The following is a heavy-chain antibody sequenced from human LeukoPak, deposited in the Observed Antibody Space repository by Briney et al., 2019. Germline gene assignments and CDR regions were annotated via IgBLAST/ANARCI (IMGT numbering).Heavy chain of an antibody. Sequence: GASVKVSCKASGDTFTGYYMHWVRQAPGQGLEWMGWINPNSGGTKYAQTLQGRVTMTRDTSISTAYMELSSLRSDETAVYYCARDGDSYGYYYYGMDVWGQGSTVTVSS. D-gene: IGHD5-18*01. CDR2: INPNSGGT. CDR3: ARDGDSYGYYYYGMDV. CDR1: GDTFTGYY. J-gene: IGHJ6*02. V-gene: IGHV1-2*02.